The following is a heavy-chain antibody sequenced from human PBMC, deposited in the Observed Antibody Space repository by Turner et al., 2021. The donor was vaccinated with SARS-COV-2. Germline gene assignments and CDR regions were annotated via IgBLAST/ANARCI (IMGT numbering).Heavy chain of an antibody. D-gene: IGHD5-12*01. CDR3: AKGWLQSGDAFDI. CDR2: ISYNGSNK. CDR1: GSTFSSYG. J-gene: IGHJ3*02. V-gene: IGHV3-30*18. Sequence: VQLVESGAGVVQLGRSLRLSCAASGSTFSSYGMHWVRQAPGKGVEWVAVISYNGSNKYYADSVKGRFTISRDNSKNTLYLQMNSLRAEDTAVYYCAKGWLQSGDAFDIWGQGTMVTISS.